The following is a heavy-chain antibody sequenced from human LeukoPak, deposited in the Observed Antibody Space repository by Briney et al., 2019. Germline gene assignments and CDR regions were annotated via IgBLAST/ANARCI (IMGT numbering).Heavy chain of an antibody. CDR3: AKDRPTSYYYDSSGYIDAFDI. V-gene: IGHV3-23*01. CDR2: ISGSGGST. CDR1: GFTFSSYA. D-gene: IGHD3-22*01. Sequence: GGSLRLSCAASGFTFSSYAMSCVRQAPGKGLECVSAISGSGGSTYYADSVKGRFTISRGNSKNTLYLQMNSLRAEDTAVYYCAKDRPTSYYYDSSGYIDAFDIWGQGTMVTVSS. J-gene: IGHJ3*02.